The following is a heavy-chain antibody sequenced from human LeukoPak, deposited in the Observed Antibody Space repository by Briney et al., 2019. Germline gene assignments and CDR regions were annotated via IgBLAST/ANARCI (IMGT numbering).Heavy chain of an antibody. J-gene: IGHJ4*02. CDR3: ARDPYCTNGVCSDY. D-gene: IGHD2-8*01. CDR2: IYYSGST. CDR1: GGSISSYY. Sequence: SETLSLTCTVSGGSISSYYWCWIRQPPGKGLEWIGYIYYSGSTNYNPSLKSRVTISVDTSKNQFSLKLSSVTAADTAVYYCARDPYCTNGVCSDYWGQGTLVTVSS. V-gene: IGHV4-59*01.